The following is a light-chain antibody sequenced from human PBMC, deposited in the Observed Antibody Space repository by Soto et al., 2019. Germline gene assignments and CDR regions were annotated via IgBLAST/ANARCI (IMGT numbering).Light chain of an antibody. CDR1: QSVSNNY. V-gene: IGKV3D-20*02. CDR2: GAS. J-gene: IGKJ3*01. CDR3: QQRSNWPSFT. Sequence: EIVLTQSPGTLSLSPGERATLSCRASQSVSNNYLAWYQQKPGQAPRLLIYGASNRATGIPDRFSGSGSGTDFTLTISRLEPEDFAVYYCQQRSNWPSFTFGPGTKVDIK.